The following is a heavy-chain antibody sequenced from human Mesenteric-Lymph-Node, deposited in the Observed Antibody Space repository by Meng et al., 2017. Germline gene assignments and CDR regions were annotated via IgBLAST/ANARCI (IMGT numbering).Heavy chain of an antibody. V-gene: IGHV4-34*01. D-gene: IGHD5-12*01. CDR3: AGDRRGVATVDY. CDR1: GGSFSGYY. Sequence: QVQLQQWGAGLLKPSETLSLTCAVYGGSFSGYYWSWIRQPPGKGLEWIGEINHSGSTNYNPSLKSRITISVDTSKNQFSLRLTSVTAEDTAVYYCAGDRRGVATVDYCGQGPLVTVSS. J-gene: IGHJ4*02. CDR2: INHSGST.